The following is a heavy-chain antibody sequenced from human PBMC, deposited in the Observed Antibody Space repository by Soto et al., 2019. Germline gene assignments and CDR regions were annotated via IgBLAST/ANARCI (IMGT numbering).Heavy chain of an antibody. Sequence: PGGSLRLSCAASGFSFSSYGMEWVRLAPGKGLEWVAATTYDGGIKHHGDSVKGRFTISRDNSKNTLYLQMNSLRVEDTATYYCAGALENPYFYYRLNVWGQGTTVTVSS. CDR1: GFSFSSYG. CDR3: AGALENPYFYYRLNV. J-gene: IGHJ6*02. D-gene: IGHD1-1*01. V-gene: IGHV3-30*03. CDR2: TTYDGGIK.